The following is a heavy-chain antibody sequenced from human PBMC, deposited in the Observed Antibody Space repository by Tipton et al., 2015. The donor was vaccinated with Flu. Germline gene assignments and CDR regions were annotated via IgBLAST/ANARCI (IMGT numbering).Heavy chain of an antibody. Sequence: QMQLVQSGAEVKKPGASVKVSCKASGYTFTGYYMHWVRQAPGQGLEWMGWINPNSGGTNYAQKFQGRVTMTRDTSISTAYMELSRLRSDDTAVYYWARALDYYDSSGYSPNWFDPWGQGTLVTVSS. D-gene: IGHD3-22*01. V-gene: IGHV1-2*02. CDR3: ARALDYYDSSGYSPNWFDP. CDR2: INPNSGGT. CDR1: GYTFTGYY. J-gene: IGHJ5*02.